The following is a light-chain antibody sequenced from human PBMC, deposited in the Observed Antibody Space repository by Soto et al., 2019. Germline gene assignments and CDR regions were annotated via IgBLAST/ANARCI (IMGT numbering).Light chain of an antibody. V-gene: IGKV3-20*01. CDR2: GAS. CDR1: QSVGSNY. J-gene: IGKJ3*01. Sequence: EIVLTQSPGTLSLSPGERATLYCRASQSVGSNYLAWYQQKPGQAPRVLIYGASSRATGIPDRFSGSGSGADFTLNISRLEPEDFAVYYCQQYTTSPFCFGPGTKVDIK. CDR3: QQYTTSPFC.